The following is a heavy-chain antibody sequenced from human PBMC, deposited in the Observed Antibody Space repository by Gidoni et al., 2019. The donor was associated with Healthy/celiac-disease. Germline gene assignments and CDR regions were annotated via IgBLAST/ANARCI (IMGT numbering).Heavy chain of an antibody. J-gene: IGHJ3*02. CDR1: GGTFSSYT. CDR3: ARSITMIVVAAFDI. D-gene: IGHD3-22*01. V-gene: IGHV1-69*02. Sequence: QVQLVQSGAEVKKPGSSVKVSCKASGGTFSSYTISWVRQAPGQGLEWMGRIIPILGIANYAQKFQGRVTITADKSTSTAYMELSSLRSEDTAVYYCARSITMIVVAAFDIWGQGTMVTVSS. CDR2: IIPILGIA.